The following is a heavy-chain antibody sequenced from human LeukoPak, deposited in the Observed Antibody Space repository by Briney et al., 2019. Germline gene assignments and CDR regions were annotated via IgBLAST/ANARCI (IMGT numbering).Heavy chain of an antibody. J-gene: IGHJ4*02. Sequence: PSETLSLTCTVSGGSISTSYWSWIRQPPGKALEWIGYIFFSGSTSYNPSLKSRVTISLDTSENQFSLKLSSVTAADTAVYYCARHFPQYYDSSGYYWDSWGQGTLVTVSS. CDR2: IFFSGST. V-gene: IGHV4-59*08. D-gene: IGHD3-22*01. CDR1: GGSISTSY. CDR3: ARHFPQYYDSSGYYWDS.